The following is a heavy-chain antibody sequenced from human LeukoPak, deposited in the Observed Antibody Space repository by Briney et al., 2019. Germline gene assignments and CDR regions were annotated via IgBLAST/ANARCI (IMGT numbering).Heavy chain of an antibody. D-gene: IGHD2-2*01. CDR2: ISAYNGNT. J-gene: IGHJ4*02. CDR1: GYTFTSYG. V-gene: IGHV1-18*01. CDR3: ARVGGTNIVVVPAAIPY. Sequence: ASVKVSCKASGYTFTSYGISWVRQAPGQGLEWMGWISAYNGNTNYAQKLQGRVTMTTDTSTSTAYMELRSLRSDDTAVYYCARVGGTNIVVVPAAIPYWGQGTLVTVSS.